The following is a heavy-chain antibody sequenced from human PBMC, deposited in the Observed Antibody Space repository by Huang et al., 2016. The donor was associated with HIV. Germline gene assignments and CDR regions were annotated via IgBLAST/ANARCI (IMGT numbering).Heavy chain of an antibody. CDR2: INHSGST. CDR1: GGSFRGYY. Sequence: QVQLQQWGAGLLKPSETLSLTCAVYGGSFRGYYWSGIRQPPGKGLEWIGEINHSGSTNYNPSLKRRVTISVDTAKNQFSLKLSSVTAADTAVYYCARRRMGYGGAPFDYWGQGTLVTVSS. D-gene: IGHD4-17*01. CDR3: ARRRMGYGGAPFDY. J-gene: IGHJ4*02. V-gene: IGHV4-34*01.